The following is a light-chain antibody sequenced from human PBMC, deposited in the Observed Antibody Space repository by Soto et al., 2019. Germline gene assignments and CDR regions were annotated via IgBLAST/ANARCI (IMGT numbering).Light chain of an antibody. CDR2: EVT. CDR1: SSDVGSYNL. J-gene: IGLJ1*01. V-gene: IGLV2-23*02. CDR3: CSFAGSITLYV. Sequence: QSALTQPASVSGSPGQSITISCTGTSSDVGSYNLVSWYQQYPGKAPKLMIYEVTKRPSGVSNRFSGSKSGNTASLTISGLQAEDEADYYCCSFAGSITLYVFGTGTQLTVL.